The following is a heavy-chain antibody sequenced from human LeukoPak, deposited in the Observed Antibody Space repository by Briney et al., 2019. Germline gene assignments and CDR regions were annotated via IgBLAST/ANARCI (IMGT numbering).Heavy chain of an antibody. CDR1: GFSFSNYW. V-gene: IGHV3-7*01. J-gene: IGHJ4*02. D-gene: IGHD3-9*01. CDR3: ARVLFDYDILTGYYPAYFDY. CDR2: INEAGNDK. Sequence: PGGSLRLSCAASGFSFSNYWMTWVRQAPGKGLEWVANINEAGNDKYYVDSVTGRFIMSRDNAKNSLYLQMNSLRAEDTAVYYCARVLFDYDILTGYYPAYFDYWGQGTLVTVSS.